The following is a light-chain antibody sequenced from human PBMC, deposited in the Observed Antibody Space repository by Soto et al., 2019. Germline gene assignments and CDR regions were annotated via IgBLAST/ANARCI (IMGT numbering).Light chain of an antibody. CDR1: QSISSW. Sequence: MTQSPSTLSASVGDRVTITCRASQSISSWLAWYQQKPGKAPNLLIYKASTLESGVPSRFSGSGSGTEFTLTISSVQPDDFATYYCQQYKSYPLTFGGGTKVDIK. J-gene: IGKJ4*01. V-gene: IGKV1-5*03. CDR2: KAS. CDR3: QQYKSYPLT.